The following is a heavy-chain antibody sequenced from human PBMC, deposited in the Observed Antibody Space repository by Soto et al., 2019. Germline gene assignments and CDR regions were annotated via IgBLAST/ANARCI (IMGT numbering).Heavy chain of an antibody. CDR2: IYYSGST. D-gene: IGHD6-19*01. CDR1: GDSIRSYY. CDR3: TRGTLKSSGWFNWFDP. V-gene: IGHV4-59*01. J-gene: IGHJ5*02. Sequence: SETLSLTCTVSGDSIRSYYWRRVRQPPRKGLEWIGSIYYSGSTNYNPSLKSRVAISVQTSQNQFSLKLSSVTAADTAVYYCTRGTLKSSGWFNWFDPWGQGILVTVSS.